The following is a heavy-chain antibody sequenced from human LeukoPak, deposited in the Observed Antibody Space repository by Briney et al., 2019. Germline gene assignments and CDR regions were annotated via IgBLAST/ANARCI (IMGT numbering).Heavy chain of an antibody. D-gene: IGHD5-18*01. Sequence: PGGSLRLSCAASGFTFSSYWMSWGRQAPGKGLEWVANIKQDGSDKYYVDSVKGRFTIYRDNAKNSLYLQMNSLRAEDTAVYYCAKSHSYGFDYWGQGTLVTVSS. CDR1: GFTFSSYW. J-gene: IGHJ4*02. CDR3: AKSHSYGFDY. V-gene: IGHV3-7*01. CDR2: IKQDGSDK.